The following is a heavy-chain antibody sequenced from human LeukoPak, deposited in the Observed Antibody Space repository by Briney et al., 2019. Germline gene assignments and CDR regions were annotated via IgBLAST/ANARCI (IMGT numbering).Heavy chain of an antibody. D-gene: IGHD2-15*01. CDR2: ISGSGGST. V-gene: IGHV3-23*01. J-gene: IGHJ4*02. CDR3: VKTSAYRHTPFYFDS. CDR1: GFTFSSYA. Sequence: GGSLRLSCAASGFTFSSYAMSWVRQAPGKGLEWVSAISGSGGSTYYADSVKGRFTISRDNSKNTLYLQMNSLRAEDTAVYYCVKTSAYRHTPFYFDSWGQGTLVTVSS.